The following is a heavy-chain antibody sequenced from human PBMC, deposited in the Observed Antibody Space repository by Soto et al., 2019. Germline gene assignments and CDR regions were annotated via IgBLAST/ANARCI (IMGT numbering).Heavy chain of an antibody. J-gene: IGHJ4*02. CDR2: ISGSDDST. CDR3: XXXXXXXXFDY. Sequence: EVQLLESGGGLVQPGESLRLSCAASGFTFSSYAMSWVRQAPGKGLEWVSVISGSDDSTYYADSVKGRFTISRDNSKNTLYLQMNSLRAEXXXXXXXXXXXXXXXFDYWGQGTLVTVSS. V-gene: IGHV3-23*01. CDR1: GFTFSSYA.